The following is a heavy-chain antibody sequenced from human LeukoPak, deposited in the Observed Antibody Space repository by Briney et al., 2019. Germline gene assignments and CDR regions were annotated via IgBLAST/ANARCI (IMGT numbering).Heavy chain of an antibody. J-gene: IGHJ4*02. V-gene: IGHV4-59*08. CDR1: GGSISSYY. Sequence: ASETLSLTCTVSGGSISSYYWSWIRQPPGKGLEWIGYIYYSGSTNYNPSLKSRVTISVDTSKNQFSLKLSSVTAADTAVYYCASMGYSNYDYWGQGTLVTVSS. CDR2: IYYSGST. CDR3: ASMGYSNYDY. D-gene: IGHD4-4*01.